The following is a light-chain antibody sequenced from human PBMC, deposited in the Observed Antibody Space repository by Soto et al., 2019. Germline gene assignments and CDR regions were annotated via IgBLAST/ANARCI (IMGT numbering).Light chain of an antibody. CDR3: SSYAGSNNLV. Sequence: QSVLTQPPSASATPGQRVTISCSGSSSNIGSNAVNWYQQLPGTAPKLLIYNNNQRPSGVPDRFSGSKSGTSASLAISGLQSEDEADYYCSSYAGSNNLVFGSGTKVTVL. J-gene: IGLJ1*01. V-gene: IGLV1-44*01. CDR2: NNN. CDR1: SSNIGSNA.